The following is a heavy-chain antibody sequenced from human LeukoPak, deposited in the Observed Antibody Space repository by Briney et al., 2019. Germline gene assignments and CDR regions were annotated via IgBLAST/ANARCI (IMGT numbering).Heavy chain of an antibody. Sequence: ASVKVSCKASGNSLNNYHMHWVRQAPGQGLEWLGIIRPGGDGPSYAQKFQGRVTMTRDTSTSTVYMELSSLTSDDTAVYYCGRDPTYRNYFDSWGQGTLVTVSS. CDR1: GNSLNNYH. J-gene: IGHJ4*02. V-gene: IGHV1-46*02. CDR2: IRPGGDGP. CDR3: GRDPTYRNYFDS. D-gene: IGHD1-1*01.